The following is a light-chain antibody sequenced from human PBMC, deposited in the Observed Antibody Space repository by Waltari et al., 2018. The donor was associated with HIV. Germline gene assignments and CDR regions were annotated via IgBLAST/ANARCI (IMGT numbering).Light chain of an antibody. Sequence: SFVLTQPPSVSVAPGQTARITCGGNNIGDETVHWYQQKPGQAPLLVVYDDSDRPSGIPERFSGSNSWNTATLTISRVEAGDEADYYCQVWDASSDHLVIFGGGTKLTVL. CDR1: NIGDET. CDR2: DDS. CDR3: QVWDASSDHLVI. J-gene: IGLJ2*01. V-gene: IGLV3-21*02.